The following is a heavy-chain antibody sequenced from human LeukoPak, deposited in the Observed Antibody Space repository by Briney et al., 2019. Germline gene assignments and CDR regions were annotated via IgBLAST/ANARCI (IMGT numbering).Heavy chain of an antibody. CDR2: VNPDGNEK. CDR1: GFIFSSCW. J-gene: IGHJ4*02. D-gene: IGHD6-6*01. Sequence: GGSLRLSCAASGFIFSSCWMSWVRQAPGKGLEWVAKVNPDGNEKYYVDSVKGRFTVSRDNAKNTLYLQVNNLRAEDTAVYYCARGPNSNWSGLDFWGQGTLLTVSS. CDR3: ARGPNSNWSGLDF. V-gene: IGHV3-7*01.